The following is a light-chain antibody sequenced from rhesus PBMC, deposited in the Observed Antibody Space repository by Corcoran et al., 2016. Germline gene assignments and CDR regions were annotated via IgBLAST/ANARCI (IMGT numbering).Light chain of an antibody. V-gene: IGKV1-43*02. CDR1: QGISTY. CDR3: LQYNSDPLT. Sequence: DIQMTQSPSSLSASVGDRVTITCRASQGISTYLNWYQQKQGKAPKRLIFAASSLESGVPSRFSGSGSWTDFTLTISSLQPEDFATYSCLQYNSDPLTFGGGTKVEIK. CDR2: AAS. J-gene: IGKJ4*01.